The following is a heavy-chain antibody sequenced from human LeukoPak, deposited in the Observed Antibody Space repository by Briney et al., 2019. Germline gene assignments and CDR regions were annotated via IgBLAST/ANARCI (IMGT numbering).Heavy chain of an antibody. CDR1: GFTFSDNG. J-gene: IGHJ4*02. Sequence: GGSLRLSCAASGFTFSDNGMTWVRQAPGKGMEWVTGISDGGDTTYDAGSVKGRFTVSRENSKNILYLKMNSLRAEDTAIYYCAKTQGFFDHWGQGSLVTVSS. CDR3: AKTQGFFDH. CDR2: ISDGGDTT. V-gene: IGHV3-23*01.